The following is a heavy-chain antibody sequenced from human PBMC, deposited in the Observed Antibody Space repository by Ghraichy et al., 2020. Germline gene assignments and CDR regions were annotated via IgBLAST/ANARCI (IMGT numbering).Heavy chain of an antibody. J-gene: IGHJ6*02. CDR3: ARASHGDYLYYYGMDV. D-gene: IGHD4-17*01. CDR2: IWYDGSNK. V-gene: IGHV3-33*01. Sequence: GGSLRLSCAASGFTFSSYGMHWVRQAPGKGLEWVAVIWYDGSNKYYADSVKGRFTISRDNSKNTLYLQMNSLRAEDTAVYYCARASHGDYLYYYGMDVWGQGTTVTVSS. CDR1: GFTFSSYG.